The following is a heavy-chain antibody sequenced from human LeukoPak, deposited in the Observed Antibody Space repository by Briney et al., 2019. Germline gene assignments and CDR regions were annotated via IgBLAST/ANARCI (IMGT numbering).Heavy chain of an antibody. CDR2: ISYDGSNK. Sequence: GGSLRLSCAASEFTVSSYAMHWVRQAPGKGLEWMAVISYDGSNKYYADSVKGRFTISRDNSKNTLYLQMNSLRAEDTAVYYCARGAYYDILTGYPVFDYWGQGTLVTVSS. J-gene: IGHJ4*02. CDR1: EFTVSSYA. V-gene: IGHV3-30-3*01. D-gene: IGHD3-9*01. CDR3: ARGAYYDILTGYPVFDY.